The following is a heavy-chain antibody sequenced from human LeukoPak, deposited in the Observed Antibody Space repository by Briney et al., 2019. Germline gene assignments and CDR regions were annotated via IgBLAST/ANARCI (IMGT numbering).Heavy chain of an antibody. Sequence: GGSLRLSCAASGFTFSSYAMSWVRQAPGKGLEWVSAISGSGGSTYYADSVKGRFTISRDNAKNSLYLQMNSLRAEDTAVYYCARDATSNYDFWSGSNWIDPWGQGTLVTVSS. CDR2: ISGSGGST. CDR3: ARDATSNYDFWSGSNWIDP. D-gene: IGHD3-3*01. V-gene: IGHV3-23*01. J-gene: IGHJ5*02. CDR1: GFTFSSYA.